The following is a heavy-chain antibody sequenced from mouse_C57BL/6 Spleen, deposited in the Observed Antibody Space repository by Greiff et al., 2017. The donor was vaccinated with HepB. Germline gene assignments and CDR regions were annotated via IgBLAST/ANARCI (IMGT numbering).Heavy chain of an antibody. CDR2: ISYSGST. D-gene: IGHD1-1*01. CDR3: ARGSGSSYDAMDY. Sequence: VQLKESGPGMVKPSQSLSLTCTVTGYSITSGYDWHWIRHFPGNKLEWMGYISYSGSTNYNPSLKSRISITHDTSKNHFFLKLNSVTTEDTATYYCARGSGSSYDAMDYWGQGTSVTVSS. CDR1: GYSITSGYD. V-gene: IGHV3-1*01. J-gene: IGHJ4*01.